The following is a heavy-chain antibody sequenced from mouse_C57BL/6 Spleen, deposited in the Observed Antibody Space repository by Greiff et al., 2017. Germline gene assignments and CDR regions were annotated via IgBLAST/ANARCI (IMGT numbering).Heavy chain of an antibody. J-gene: IGHJ3*01. V-gene: IGHV1-54*01. CDR2: INPGSGGT. D-gene: IGHD2-5*01. Sequence: VKLQESGAELVRPGTSVKVSCTASGYAFTNYLIEWVKQRPGQGLEWIGVINPGSGGTNYNEKFKGKATLTADKSSSTAYKQLSSLTSEDSAVYDCARRYINYGWFAYWGQGTLVTVSA. CDR3: ARRYINYGWFAY. CDR1: GYAFTNYL.